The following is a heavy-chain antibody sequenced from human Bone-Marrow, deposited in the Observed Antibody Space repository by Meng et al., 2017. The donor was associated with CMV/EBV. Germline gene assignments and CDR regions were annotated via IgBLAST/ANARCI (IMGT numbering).Heavy chain of an antibody. CDR2: INPSGGST. Sequence: ASVKVSCKASGYTFTSYYMHWVRQAPGQGLEWMGIINPSGGSTSYAQKFQGRVTMTRDTYTSTVYMELSSLRSEDTAVYYCARSDWGVRFLPEPQGHYYYYGMDVWGQGTMVTVSS. D-gene: IGHD3-3*01. CDR3: ARSDWGVRFLPEPQGHYYYYGMDV. V-gene: IGHV1-46*01. J-gene: IGHJ6*02. CDR1: GYTFTSYY.